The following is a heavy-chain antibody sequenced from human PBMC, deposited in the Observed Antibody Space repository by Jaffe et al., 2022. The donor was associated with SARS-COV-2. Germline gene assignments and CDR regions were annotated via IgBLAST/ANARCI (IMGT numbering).Heavy chain of an antibody. J-gene: IGHJ6*02. V-gene: IGHV3-23*01. Sequence: EVELLQSGGGLVQPGGSLRLSCRASGFPFSSYAMSWVRQAPGQGLEWLSFITGSGDTTDYADAVKGRLTISRDNFKNVLYLQMSGLRVEDTAIYYCAKDFVLREKVYYSGLDVWGPGATVIVSS. CDR2: ITGSGDTT. CDR3: AKDFVLREKVYYSGLDV. D-gene: IGHD3-10*01. CDR1: GFPFSSYA.